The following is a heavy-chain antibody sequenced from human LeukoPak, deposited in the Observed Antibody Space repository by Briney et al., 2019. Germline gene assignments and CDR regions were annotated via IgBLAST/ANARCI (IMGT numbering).Heavy chain of an antibody. CDR2: IIPIFGTA. J-gene: IGHJ4*02. Sequence: SVKVSCKASGGTFSSYAISWVRQAPGQGLEWMGGIIPIFGTANYAQKFQGRVTITTDESTSTAYMELSSLRSEDTAVYYCARVVSHYYYDDKRYYFDYWGQGTLVTVSS. CDR1: GGTFSSYA. V-gene: IGHV1-69*05. CDR3: ARVVSHYYYDDKRYYFDY. D-gene: IGHD3-22*01.